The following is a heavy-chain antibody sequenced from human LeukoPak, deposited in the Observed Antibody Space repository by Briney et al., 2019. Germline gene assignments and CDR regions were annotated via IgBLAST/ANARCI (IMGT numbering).Heavy chain of an antibody. V-gene: IGHV4-39*07. CDR2: IYYSGTT. D-gene: IGHD5-12*01. CDR1: GGSTSSSNYF. CDR3: ARGLRWGWLQFSWFDP. Sequence: SETLSLTCTVSGGSTSSSNYFWDWIRQPPGKGLEWIGSIYYSGTTFYNPSLKSRVTMSVDTSKNQFSLKLSSVTAADTAVYYCARGLRWGWLQFSWFDPWGQGTLVTVSS. J-gene: IGHJ5*02.